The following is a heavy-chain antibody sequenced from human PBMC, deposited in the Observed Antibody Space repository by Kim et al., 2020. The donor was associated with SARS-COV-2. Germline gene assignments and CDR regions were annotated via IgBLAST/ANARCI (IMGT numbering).Heavy chain of an antibody. Sequence: SETLSLTCAVSGGSISSSNWWSWVRQPPGKGLEWIGEIYHSGSTNYNPSLKSRVTISVDKSKNQFSLKLSSVTAADTAVYYCARAPMTPHYYYYYMDVWGKGTTVTVSS. CDR1: GGSISSSNW. CDR3: ARAPMTPHYYYYYMDV. V-gene: IGHV4-4*02. J-gene: IGHJ6*03. CDR2: IYHSGST. D-gene: IGHD2-15*01.